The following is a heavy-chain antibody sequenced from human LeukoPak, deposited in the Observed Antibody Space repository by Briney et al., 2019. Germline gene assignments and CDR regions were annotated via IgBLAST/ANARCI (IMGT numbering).Heavy chain of an antibody. V-gene: IGHV4-59*01. CDR1: GGSISSYY. CDR3: ARDHCSSTSCYYYYGMDV. CDR2: IYYSGST. D-gene: IGHD2-2*01. Sequence: PSETLSLTCTVSGGSISSYYWSWIRQPPGKGLEWIGYIYYSGSTNYNPSLKSRVTISVDTSKNQFPLKLSSVTAADTAVYYCARDHCSSTSCYYYYGMDVWGQGTTVTVSS. J-gene: IGHJ6*02.